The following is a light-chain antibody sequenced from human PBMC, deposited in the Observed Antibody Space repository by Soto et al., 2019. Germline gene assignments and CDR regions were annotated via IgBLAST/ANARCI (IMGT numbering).Light chain of an antibody. CDR2: DAY. J-gene: IGKJ5*01. Sequence: EVVLTQSPVTLSLSPGERATVSCRASQSFRGLLAWYQQKPGQAPRLLIYDAYNRATGIPPRFSGSGSGTDFTLTISSLEPEYSAVYYCQQRHMWPITFGQGTRLEIK. V-gene: IGKV3-11*01. CDR1: QSFRGL. CDR3: QQRHMWPIT.